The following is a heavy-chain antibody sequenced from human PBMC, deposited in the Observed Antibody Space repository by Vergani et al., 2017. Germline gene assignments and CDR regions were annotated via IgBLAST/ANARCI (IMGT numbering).Heavy chain of an antibody. D-gene: IGHD1-20*01. CDR2: ISPGASTV. CDR3: AKNHGITTTRHYYAMNV. Sequence: LEESGGGSVKPGGSLRLSCAASGFKFSDHYMSWIRQAPGKGLEWVSHISPGASTVSYTDSVTGRFTVSRDNDNNSLTLDMTTLRVEDTAVYYCAKNHGITTTRHYYAMNVWGQGTTATVSS. J-gene: IGHJ6*02. V-gene: IGHV3-11*04. CDR1: GFKFSDHY.